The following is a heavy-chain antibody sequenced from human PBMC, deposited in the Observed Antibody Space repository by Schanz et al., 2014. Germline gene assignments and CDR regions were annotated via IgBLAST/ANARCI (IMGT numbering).Heavy chain of an antibody. V-gene: IGHV3-48*04. Sequence: DVQLVDSGGGLVQPGGSLRLSCVASGFTFSTYAMSWVRQAPGKGLEWVSHISGSSIHKNYADSVKGRFSISRDNGETSVYLQINSLRVEDTAVYYCARFLARYQYYGVDVWGQGTTVIVSS. CDR2: ISGSSIHK. CDR3: ARFLARYQYYGVDV. CDR1: GFTFSTYA. D-gene: IGHD3-3*01. J-gene: IGHJ6*02.